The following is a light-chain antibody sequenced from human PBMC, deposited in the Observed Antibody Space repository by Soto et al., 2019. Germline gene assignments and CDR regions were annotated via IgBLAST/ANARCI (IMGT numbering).Light chain of an antibody. CDR2: GAS. J-gene: IGKJ2*01. CDR3: QHYNNWPPHT. CDR1: QSVGGN. Sequence: EVVMTQSPATLSVSPGERVTLSCRASQSVGGNLAWYQQKPGQAPRLLIYGASTRATGIPARFSGSGSGTEFTLTISSLQSEDFAVYYCQHYNNWPPHTFGQGTKLEIK. V-gene: IGKV3-15*01.